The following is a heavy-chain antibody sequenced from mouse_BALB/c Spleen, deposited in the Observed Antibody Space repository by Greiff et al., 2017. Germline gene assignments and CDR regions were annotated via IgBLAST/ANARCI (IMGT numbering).Heavy chain of an antibody. CDR1: GFSLTSYG. Sequence: VQLVESGPGLVAPSQSLSITCTVSGFSLTSYGVHWVRQPPGKGLEWLGVIWAGGSTNYNSALMSRLSISKDNSKSQVFLKMNSLQTDDTAMYYCARDFDYDGYAMDYWGQGTSVTVSS. V-gene: IGHV2-9*02. D-gene: IGHD2-4*01. CDR2: IWAGGST. CDR3: ARDFDYDGYAMDY. J-gene: IGHJ4*01.